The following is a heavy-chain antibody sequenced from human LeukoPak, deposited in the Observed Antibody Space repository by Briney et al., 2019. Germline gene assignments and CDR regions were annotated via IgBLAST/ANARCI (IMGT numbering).Heavy chain of an antibody. CDR1: GGTFSSYA. CDR3: ARSRRLLRYFDWTSPEADWFDP. Sequence: SVKVSCKASGGTFSSYAISWVRQAPGQGLEWMGGIIPIFGTANYAQKFQGRVTITTDESTSTAYMELSSLRSEDTAVYYCARSRRLLRYFDWTSPEADWFDPWGRGTLVTVSS. V-gene: IGHV1-69*05. J-gene: IGHJ5*02. D-gene: IGHD3-9*01. CDR2: IIPIFGTA.